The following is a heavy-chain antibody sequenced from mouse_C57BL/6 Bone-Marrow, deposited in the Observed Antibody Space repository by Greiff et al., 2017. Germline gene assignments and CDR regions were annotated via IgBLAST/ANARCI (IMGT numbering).Heavy chain of an antibody. D-gene: IGHD3-2*01. CDR3: DRTPD. Sequence: VQLQQPGAELVQPGASVKLSCKASGYTFTSYWMQWVKQRPGQGLEWIGEFAPSGRSSTSNQKFKGKAPLTVDTSSSTAYMQLSSLTSEDSAVYYLDRTPDWGQGNSGTVSS. J-gene: IGHJ4*01. V-gene: IGHV1-50*01. CDR1: GYTFTSYW. CDR2: FAPSGRSS.